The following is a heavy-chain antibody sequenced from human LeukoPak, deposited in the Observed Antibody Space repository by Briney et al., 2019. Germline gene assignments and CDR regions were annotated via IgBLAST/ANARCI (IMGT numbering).Heavy chain of an antibody. CDR3: ARGGYGDYVRFDY. J-gene: IGHJ4*02. CDR1: GYTFTGYN. D-gene: IGHD4-17*01. V-gene: IGHV1-2*02. CDR2: INPNSGGT. Sequence: RASVKVSCKASGYTFTGYNIHWVRQAPGQGLEWMGWINPNSGGTNYAQKFQGRVTMTRDTSISTAHMELSRLRSDDKAVYYCARGGYGDYVRFDYWGQGTLVTVSS.